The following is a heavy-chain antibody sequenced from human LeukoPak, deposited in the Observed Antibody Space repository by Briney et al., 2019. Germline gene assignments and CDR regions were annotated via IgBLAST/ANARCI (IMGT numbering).Heavy chain of an antibody. D-gene: IGHD4-17*01. Sequence: GGSLRLSCAASGFTFSSYGMHWVRQAPSKGLEWVAIISFDGSRRFYADSVRGRFTVSRDNSKNTLFLQMDSLSADDTGVYYCAKEGTDYGDYPYFFDYWGQGTLVTVSS. CDR1: GFTFSSYG. V-gene: IGHV3-30*18. J-gene: IGHJ4*02. CDR2: ISFDGSRR. CDR3: AKEGTDYGDYPYFFDY.